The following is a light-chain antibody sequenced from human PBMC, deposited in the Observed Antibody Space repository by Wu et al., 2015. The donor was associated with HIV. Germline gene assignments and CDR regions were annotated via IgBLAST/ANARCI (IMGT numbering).Light chain of an antibody. J-gene: IGKJ1*01. Sequence: DFQMTQSPSTLSASVGDRVTITCRASRNINTWLAWYQQKPGTAPKLLIYEASALENGVPSRFSGSGSGTEFTLTISSLQPDDFATYYCQQYNFYSRTFGQGTKVEVK. V-gene: IGKV1-5*03. CDR2: EAS. CDR3: QQYNFYSRT. CDR1: RNINTW.